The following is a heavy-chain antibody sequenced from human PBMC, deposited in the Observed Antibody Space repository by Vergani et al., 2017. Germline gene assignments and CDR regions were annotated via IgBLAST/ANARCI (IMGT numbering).Heavy chain of an antibody. J-gene: IGHJ4*02. D-gene: IGHD2-2*01. Sequence: EVQLVESGGGLVQPGGSLRLSCAASGFTFSSYSMNWVRQAPGKGQEWVSYISSSSSTIYYADSVKGRFTISRDNAKNSLYLQMNSLRAEDTAVYYCARGRDCSSTSCYLLPYFDYWGQGTLVTVSS. V-gene: IGHV3-48*01. CDR2: ISSSSSTI. CDR1: GFTFSSYS. CDR3: ARGRDCSSTSCYLLPYFDY.